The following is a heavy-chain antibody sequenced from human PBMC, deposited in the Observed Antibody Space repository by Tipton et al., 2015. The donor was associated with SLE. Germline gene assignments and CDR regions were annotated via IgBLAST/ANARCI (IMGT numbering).Heavy chain of an antibody. CDR1: GFSISSGYY. V-gene: IGHV4-38-2*01. CDR3: ARLSFAYTTGWYMDY. CDR2: IYYSGNT. J-gene: IGHJ4*02. Sequence: TLSLTCDVTGFSISSGYYWGWIRQPPGKGLEWLGTIYYSGNTFYNPSLKSRVTISGDTSKQQFSLKLKSVTAADTAVYYCARLSFAYTTGWYMDYWGQGTLVAVSS. D-gene: IGHD6-19*01.